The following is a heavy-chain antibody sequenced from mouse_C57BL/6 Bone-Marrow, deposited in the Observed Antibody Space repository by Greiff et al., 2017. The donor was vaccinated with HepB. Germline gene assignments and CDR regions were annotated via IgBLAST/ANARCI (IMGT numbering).Heavy chain of an antibody. CDR3: AMAPYSKFDY. Sequence: VKQRPGQGLEWIGRIHPSDSDTNYNQKFKGKATLTVDKSSSTAYMQLSSLTSEDSAVYYCAMAPYSKFDYWGQGTTLTVSS. CDR2: IHPSDSDT. D-gene: IGHD2-5*01. V-gene: IGHV1-74*01. J-gene: IGHJ2*01.